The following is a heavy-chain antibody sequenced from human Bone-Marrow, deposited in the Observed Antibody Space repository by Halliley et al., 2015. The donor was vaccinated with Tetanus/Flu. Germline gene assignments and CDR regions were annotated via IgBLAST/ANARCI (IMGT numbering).Heavy chain of an antibody. V-gene: IGHV3-48*03. J-gene: IGHJ3*02. CDR3: ARDSGSPPDDGFDI. Sequence: SGFTFSSYEMIWVRQAQGKGLEWLSYISGSGGRTYYADSVKGRVTISRDNAKNSLYLQMNSLRGEDTAVYYCARDSGSPPDDGFDIWGQGTMVTVSS. CDR1: GFTFSSYE. D-gene: IGHD3-10*01. CDR2: ISGSGGRT.